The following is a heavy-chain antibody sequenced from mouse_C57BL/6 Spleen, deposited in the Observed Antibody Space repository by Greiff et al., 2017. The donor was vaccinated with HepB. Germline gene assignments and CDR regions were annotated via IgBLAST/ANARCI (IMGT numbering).Heavy chain of an antibody. CDR1: GFSLSTFGMG. V-gene: IGHV8-8*01. CDR3: ARIGGTTVVATKWYFDV. CDR2: IWWDDDK. D-gene: IGHD1-1*01. Sequence: QVTLKESGPGILQPSQPLSLTCSFSGFSLSTFGMGVGWIRQTPGKGLEWLAHIWWDDDKYYNPALKSRLTISKNTSKNQVYHKIANVDTTDTTTYYCARIGGTTVVATKWYFDVWGTGTTVTVSS. J-gene: IGHJ1*03.